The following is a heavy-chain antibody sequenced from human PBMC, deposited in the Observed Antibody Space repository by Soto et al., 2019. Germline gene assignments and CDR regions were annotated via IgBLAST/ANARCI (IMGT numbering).Heavy chain of an antibody. CDR1: GFTVSSEY. CDR3: ARASGSRFFDN. Sequence: PGGSLRLSCAASGFTVSSEYMSWVRQAPGKGLEWVSGIYSGGNTYYADSVKGRFTISRDTSKNTLYLQMNSLRADDTAVYYCARASGSRFFDNWGQGTLVTVSS. CDR2: IYSGGNT. V-gene: IGHV3-53*01. J-gene: IGHJ4*02. D-gene: IGHD1-26*01.